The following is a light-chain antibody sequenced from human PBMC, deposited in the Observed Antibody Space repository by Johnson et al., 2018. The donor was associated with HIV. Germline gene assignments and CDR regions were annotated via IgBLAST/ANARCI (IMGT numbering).Light chain of an antibody. V-gene: IGLV1-51*02. J-gene: IGLJ1*01. CDR2: ENN. CDR1: SSNIGNNY. Sequence: QSVLTQPPSASAAPGQKVTISCSGSSSNIGNNYVSWYQQIPGTAPKLLSYENNKRPSGIPDRFSGAKSGTSATMGITGLQTGDEADDYCGTWDSSLSAGGVFGTGTKVTVL. CDR3: GTWDSSLSAGGV.